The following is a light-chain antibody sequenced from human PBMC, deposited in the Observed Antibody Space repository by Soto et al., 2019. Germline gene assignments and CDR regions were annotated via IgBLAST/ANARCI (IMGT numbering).Light chain of an antibody. CDR1: QCVNSGY. V-gene: IGKV3-20*01. CDR2: DTS. Sequence: EIVLTQSPGTLSLSPGERATLSCRASQCVNSGYLAWYQHTLGQAPRLLIYDTSTRATGIPDRFSGSGSGTDFTLTISRLEPEDFAVFYCQQYGSSPRTFGQGTKVDIK. CDR3: QQYGSSPRT. J-gene: IGKJ1*01.